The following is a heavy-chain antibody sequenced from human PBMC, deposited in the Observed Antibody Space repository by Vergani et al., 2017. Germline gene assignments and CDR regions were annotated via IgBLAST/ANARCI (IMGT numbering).Heavy chain of an antibody. Sequence: EVQLVESGGGLVQPGGSLRLSCAASGFTVSSNYMSWVRQAPGKGLEWVSVIYSGGSTYYADSVKGRFTISRDNSKNTLYLQMNSLRAEDTAVYYCARASEYGDYPLDYYYGMDVWGQGTTVTVSS. D-gene: IGHD4-17*01. CDR1: GFTVSSNY. J-gene: IGHJ6*02. CDR2: IYSGGST. V-gene: IGHV3-66*01. CDR3: ARASEYGDYPLDYYYGMDV.